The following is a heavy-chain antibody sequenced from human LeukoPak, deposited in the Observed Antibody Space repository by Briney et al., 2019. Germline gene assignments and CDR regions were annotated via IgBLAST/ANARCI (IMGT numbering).Heavy chain of an antibody. Sequence: GGSLRLSCAASGFTFSSSAMSWVRQAPGKGLEWVSGISWNSGSKGYADSVKGRFTISRDNSKNSPYLQMNSLRTEDTALYYCAKDMAGYYYYGMDVWGQGTTVTVSS. V-gene: IGHV3-9*01. CDR3: AKDMAGYYYYGMDV. CDR1: GFTFSSSA. CDR2: ISWNSGSK. J-gene: IGHJ6*02. D-gene: IGHD6-19*01.